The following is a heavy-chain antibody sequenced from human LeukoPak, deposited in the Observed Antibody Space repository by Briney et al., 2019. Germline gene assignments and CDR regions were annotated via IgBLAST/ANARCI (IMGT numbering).Heavy chain of an antibody. D-gene: IGHD3/OR15-3a*01. V-gene: IGHV3-48*03. CDR3: ARDRDFIFDY. J-gene: IGHJ4*02. Sequence: SGGSLRVSCAASGFTFSSYEMNWVRQAPEKGLEWVSYISSSGSTIYYADSVKGRFTISRDNAKNSLYLQMNSLRAEDTAVYYCARDRDFIFDYWGQGTLVTVSS. CDR1: GFTFSSYE. CDR2: ISSSGSTI.